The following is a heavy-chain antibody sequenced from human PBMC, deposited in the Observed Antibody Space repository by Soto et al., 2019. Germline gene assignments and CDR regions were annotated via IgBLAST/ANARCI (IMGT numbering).Heavy chain of an antibody. Sequence: ASVKVSCKVSGYTLTELSMHWVRQAPGKGLEWMGWISAYNGNTNYAQKLQGRVTMTTDTSTSTAYMELRSLRSDDTAVYYCAREPRFLEWLSSTTDDAFDIWGQGTMVTVSS. V-gene: IGHV1-18*01. CDR1: GYTLTELS. CDR3: AREPRFLEWLSSTTDDAFDI. D-gene: IGHD3-3*01. CDR2: ISAYNGNT. J-gene: IGHJ3*02.